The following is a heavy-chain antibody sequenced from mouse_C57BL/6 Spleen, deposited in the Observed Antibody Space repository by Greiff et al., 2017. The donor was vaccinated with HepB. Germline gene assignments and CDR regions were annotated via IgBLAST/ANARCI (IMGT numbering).Heavy chain of an antibody. Sequence: EVQLQQSGPVLVKPGPSVKISCKASGFTFTDYYMHWVKQSHGKSLEWIGLVYPYNGGTSYNQKFKGKATLTVDTSSSTTYMELNSLTSEDSAVYYCALAYYYVSSYAFYWYFDVWGTGTTVTVSS. CDR2: VYPYNGGT. D-gene: IGHD1-1*01. V-gene: IGHV1-36*01. J-gene: IGHJ1*03. CDR3: ALAYYYVSSYAFYWYFDV. CDR1: GFTFTDYY.